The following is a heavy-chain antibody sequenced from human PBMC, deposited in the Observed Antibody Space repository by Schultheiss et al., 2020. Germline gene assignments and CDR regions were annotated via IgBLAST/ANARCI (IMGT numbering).Heavy chain of an antibody. CDR1: GGSISSGGYS. J-gene: IGHJ6*02. CDR2: IDFSGST. D-gene: IGHD3-22*01. CDR3: ARDSRHYYYDSSGYPTSYGMDV. V-gene: IGHV4-30-4*07. Sequence: SCAVSGGSISSGGYSWSWIRQPPGKGLEWIGYIDFSGSTYYNPSLKSRVTISVDTSKNQFSLKLSSVTAADTAVYYCARDSRHYYYDSSGYPTSYGMDVWGQGTTVTVSS.